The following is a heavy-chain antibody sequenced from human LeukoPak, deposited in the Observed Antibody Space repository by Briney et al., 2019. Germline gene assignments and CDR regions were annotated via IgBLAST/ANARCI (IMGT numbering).Heavy chain of an antibody. CDR3: AKVDSGYSYGSVDY. D-gene: IGHD5-18*01. CDR1: GFTFSSYA. J-gene: IGHJ4*02. Sequence: SGGSLRLSCAASGFTFSSYAMSWIRQAPGKGLEWVSAISASGGSTNYADSVKSRFTISRDNSKNTLYLQMNSLRAEDTAVYYCAKVDSGYSYGSVDYWGQGTLVTVSS. CDR2: ISASGGST. V-gene: IGHV3-23*01.